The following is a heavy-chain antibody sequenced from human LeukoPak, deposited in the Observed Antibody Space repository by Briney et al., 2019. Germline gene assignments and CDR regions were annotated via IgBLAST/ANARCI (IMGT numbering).Heavy chain of an antibody. Sequence: GGSLRLSCAASGFTVSSNYMSWVRQAPGKGLEWVSVIYSGGSTYYADSVKGRFTISRDNSKNTLYLQMNSLRAEDTAVYYCATSYRYSGSYSNAPFDYWGQGTLVTVSS. CDR3: ATSYRYSGSYSNAPFDY. CDR1: GFTVSSNY. J-gene: IGHJ4*02. D-gene: IGHD1-26*01. CDR2: IYSGGST. V-gene: IGHV3-53*01.